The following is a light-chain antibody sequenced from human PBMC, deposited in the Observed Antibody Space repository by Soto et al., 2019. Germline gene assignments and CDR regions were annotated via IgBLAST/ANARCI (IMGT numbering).Light chain of an antibody. J-gene: IGKJ1*01. V-gene: IGKV3-11*01. CDR1: QSVSSY. Sequence: EIVLTQSPATLSSSPGERATLSCRASQSVSSYLAWYQQKPGQAPRLLSYDASNRATGIPARFSVSGSGTDVTRTISSLEPEDFAFYYCQQRSNWPPWTFGRGTKVEIK. CDR3: QQRSNWPPWT. CDR2: DAS.